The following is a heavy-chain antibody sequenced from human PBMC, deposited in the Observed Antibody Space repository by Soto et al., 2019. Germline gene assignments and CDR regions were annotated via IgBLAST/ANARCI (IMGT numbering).Heavy chain of an antibody. V-gene: IGHV1-18*01. Sequence: QVQLVQSGAEVKKPGASVKVSCKTSGYTFTTYGISWVRQAPGQGLEWMGWISTDIGNTNYAQKVQDRVTMTTDTSTSTADMELRSLRSDDTAVYYCARFNCISSSCYEGYFDYWGQGTLVTVSS. D-gene: IGHD2-2*01. CDR3: ARFNCISSSCYEGYFDY. J-gene: IGHJ4*02. CDR2: ISTDIGNT. CDR1: GYTFTTYG.